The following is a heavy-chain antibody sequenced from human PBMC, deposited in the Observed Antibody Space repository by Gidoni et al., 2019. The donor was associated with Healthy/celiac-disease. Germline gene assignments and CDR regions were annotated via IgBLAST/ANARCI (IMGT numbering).Heavy chain of an antibody. D-gene: IGHD6-13*01. CDR1: GFTFSSYS. J-gene: IGHJ4*02. CDR2: ISSSSSYI. Sequence: EVQLVESGGGLVKPGGSLRLSCAASGFTFSSYSMNWVRQAPGKGLEWVASISSSSSYIYYADSVKGRFTISRDNAKNSLYLQMNSLRAEDTAVYYCASSDSSSVRGDAEIDYWGQGTLVTVSS. V-gene: IGHV3-21*01. CDR3: ASSDSSSVRGDAEIDY.